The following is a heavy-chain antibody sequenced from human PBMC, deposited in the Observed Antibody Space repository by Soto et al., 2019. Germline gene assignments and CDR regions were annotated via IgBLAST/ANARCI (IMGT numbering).Heavy chain of an antibody. CDR2: ISAYNGNT. CDR3: ARDSSFDDILTGYYTAFDI. J-gene: IGHJ3*02. V-gene: IGHV1-18*01. Sequence: ASVKDSCKASGYTFTSYGISWVRQAPGQGLEWMGWISAYNGNTNYAQKLQGRVTMTTDTSTSTAYMELRSLRSDDTAVYYCARDSSFDDILTGYYTAFDIWGQGTMVTVSS. CDR1: GYTFTSYG. D-gene: IGHD3-9*01.